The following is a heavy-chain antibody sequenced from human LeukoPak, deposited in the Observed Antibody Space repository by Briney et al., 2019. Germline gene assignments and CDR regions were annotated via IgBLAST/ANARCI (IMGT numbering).Heavy chain of an antibody. CDR3: AENVSFACDL. D-gene: IGHD2/OR15-2a*01. CDR2: IYYTGST. V-gene: IGHV4-59*01. J-gene: IGHJ3*01. CDR1: GGSFSNYY. Sequence: SETLSLTCTVSGGSFSNYYWSWVRQPPGKGLEYIGYIYYTGSTNQNPSLPSRVTISVDTSKNQFPLRLRSVTAADTAVYYCAENVSFACDLGGQRTVVTVFS.